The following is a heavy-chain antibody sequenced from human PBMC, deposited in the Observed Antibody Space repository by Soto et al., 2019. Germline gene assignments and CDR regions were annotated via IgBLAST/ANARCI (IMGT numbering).Heavy chain of an antibody. Sequence: ASVKVSCKASGYTFTSYGMSWVRQAPGQGLEWMGWISASNGSTSYAQKCQGRVTMTRDTSTSTAYMELSSLRSEDTAVYYCARDPLDSRGYVFDYRGQGTPVTVSS. CDR2: ISASNGST. CDR1: GYTFTSYG. J-gene: IGHJ4*02. D-gene: IGHD5-12*01. V-gene: IGHV1-18*01. CDR3: ARDPLDSRGYVFDY.